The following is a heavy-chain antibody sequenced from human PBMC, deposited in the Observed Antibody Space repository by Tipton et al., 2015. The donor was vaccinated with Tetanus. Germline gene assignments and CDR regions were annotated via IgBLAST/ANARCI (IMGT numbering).Heavy chain of an antibody. Sequence: GLVKPSETLSLTCTVSGGSVSSGSYYWSWIRQPPGKGLEWIGYIYYSGSTNYNPSLKSRVTISVDTSKNQFSLKLSSVTAADTAVYYCASEDIVVVPAAHRDYYYYGMDVWGQGTTVTVSS. CDR3: ASEDIVVVPAAHRDYYYYGMDV. CDR1: GGSVSSGSYY. CDR2: IYYSGST. D-gene: IGHD2-2*01. V-gene: IGHV4-61*01. J-gene: IGHJ6*02.